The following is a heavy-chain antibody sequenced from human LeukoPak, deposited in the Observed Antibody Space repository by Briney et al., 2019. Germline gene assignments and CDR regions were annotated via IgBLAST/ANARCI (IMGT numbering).Heavy chain of an antibody. J-gene: IGHJ6*03. D-gene: IGHD2-15*01. CDR1: GGSFSGYH. Sequence: PSETLSLTCAVYGGSFSGYHWSWIRQPPGKGLEWIGEINHSGSTNYNPSLKSRVTISVDTSKNQFSVKLSSVTAADTAVYYCARVRCSGGSCPYYYYYYYMDVWGKGTTVTVS. V-gene: IGHV4-34*01. CDR3: ARVRCSGGSCPYYYYYYYMDV. CDR2: INHSGST.